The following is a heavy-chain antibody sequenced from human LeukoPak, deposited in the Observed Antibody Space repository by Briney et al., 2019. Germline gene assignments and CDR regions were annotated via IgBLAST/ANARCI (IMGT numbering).Heavy chain of an antibody. CDR1: GNSLIQLS. D-gene: IGHD2-21*02. J-gene: IGHJ4*02. Sequence: ASVNVSCKVSGNSLIQLSVHWVRQAPGKGLEWMGCIDPEGGRRVYGHMVQGRLTVTEDTSTDTAYMELSSLRSEDTAVYYCARDGCGGDCYYYDYWGQGTLVTVSS. V-gene: IGHV1-24*01. CDR2: IDPEGGRR. CDR3: ARDGCGGDCYYYDY.